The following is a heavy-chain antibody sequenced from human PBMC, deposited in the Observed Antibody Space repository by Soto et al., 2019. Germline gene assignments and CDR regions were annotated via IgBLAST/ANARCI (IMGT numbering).Heavy chain of an antibody. D-gene: IGHD3-16*02. V-gene: IGHV2-5*02. CDR1: GFSLSTSGVG. CDR2: IYWDDDK. J-gene: IGHJ4*02. Sequence: QITLKASGPPLVKPTQPLTLTCTFSGFSLSTSGVGVGWIRQPPGKALEWLALIYWDDDKRDSPSLKSTLTTTNDTSINRMVLMKTNMDPVQTSTYYCAHKSGDEYVWWSYRYNSRVYFDYWGQGTLVTVSS. CDR3: AHKSGDEYVWWSYRYNSRVYFDY.